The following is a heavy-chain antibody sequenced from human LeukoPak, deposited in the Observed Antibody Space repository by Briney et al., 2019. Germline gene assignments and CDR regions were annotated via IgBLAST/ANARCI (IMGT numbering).Heavy chain of an antibody. J-gene: IGHJ4*02. CDR2: MNPNSGNT. CDR1: GYTFTSYD. V-gene: IGHV1-8*01. CDR3: TRGVQLSRITIYGVVIPSHFDY. Sequence: ASVKDSSKASGYTFTSYDINSGRRALRQRVQWMVWMNPNSGNTGYAQKFQGRVTMTRNTYTSTAYMELSSLRSEDTAVYYCTRGVQLSRITIYGVVIPSHFDYWGEGSLVTVSS. D-gene: IGHD3-3*01.